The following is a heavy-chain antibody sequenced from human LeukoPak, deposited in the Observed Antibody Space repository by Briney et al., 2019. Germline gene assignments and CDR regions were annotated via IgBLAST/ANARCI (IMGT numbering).Heavy chain of an antibody. V-gene: IGHV3-21*01. CDR2: ISSSSSYI. CDR1: GFTFSSYS. D-gene: IGHD3-10*01. J-gene: IGHJ6*02. Sequence: GGSLRLSCAASGFTFSSYSMNWVRQAPGKGLEWVSSISSSSSYIYYADSVKGRFTISRDNAKNSLYLQMNSLRAEDTAVYYCERRYGSGVYYGMDVWGQGTTVTVSS. CDR3: ERRYGSGVYYGMDV.